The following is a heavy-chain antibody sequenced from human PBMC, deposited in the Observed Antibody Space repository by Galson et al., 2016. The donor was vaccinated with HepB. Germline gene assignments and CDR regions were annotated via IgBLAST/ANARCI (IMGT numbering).Heavy chain of an antibody. J-gene: IGHJ3*01. CDR1: GFTFSSYS. D-gene: IGHD2-8*01. CDR3: AREGYCTNGVCYTDGDAFDF. CDR2: ISYSSSYI. Sequence: SLRLSCAASGFTFSSYSMNWVRQAPGKGLEWVSSISYSSSYIYYADSLKGRFTISRDNAKNSLYLQMNSLRAEDTAVYYCAREGYCTNGVCYTDGDAFDFWGQGTMVTVSS. V-gene: IGHV3-21*01.